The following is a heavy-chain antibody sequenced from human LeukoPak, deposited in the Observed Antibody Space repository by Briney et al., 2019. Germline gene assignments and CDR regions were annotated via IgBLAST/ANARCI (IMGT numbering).Heavy chain of an antibody. CDR2: TYYRSKWYN. CDR3: ARELGTGTTYYYYYGMDV. D-gene: IGHD1-1*01. J-gene: IGHJ6*02. CDR1: GDSVSSNSAA. Sequence: SQTLSLTCAISGDSVSSNSAAWNWIRQSPSRGLEWLGRTYYRSKWYNDYAVSVKSRITINPDTSKNRFSLQLNSVTPEDTAVYYCARELGTGTTYYYYYGMDVWGQGTTVTVSS. V-gene: IGHV6-1*01.